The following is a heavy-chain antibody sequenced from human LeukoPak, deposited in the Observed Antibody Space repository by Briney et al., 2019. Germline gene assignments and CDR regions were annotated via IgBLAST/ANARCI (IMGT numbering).Heavy chain of an antibody. V-gene: IGHV4-38-2*02. CDR3: AGNMYYYDSSGLFDY. Sequence: PSETLSLTCTVSGYSISSGYYWGWIRQPPGKGLEWIGSIYHSGSTYYNPSLKSRVTISVDTSKNQFSLKLSSVTAADTAVYYCAGNMYYYDSSGLFDYWGQGTLVTVSS. CDR1: GYSISSGYY. D-gene: IGHD3-22*01. CDR2: IYHSGST. J-gene: IGHJ4*02.